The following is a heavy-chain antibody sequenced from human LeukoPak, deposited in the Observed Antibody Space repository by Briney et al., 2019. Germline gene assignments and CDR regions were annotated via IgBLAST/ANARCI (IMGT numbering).Heavy chain of an antibody. CDR1: GFTFSSYE. V-gene: IGHV3-48*03. Sequence: TGGSLRLSCVVSGFTFSSYEMNWVRQAPGKGLEWVSYISSSGSTIYYADSVKGRFTISRDNAKNSLYLQMNSLRAEDTAVYYCARDGEDFFFAFDYWGQGTLVTVSS. D-gene: IGHD7-27*01. CDR3: ARDGEDFFFAFDY. CDR2: ISSSGSTI. J-gene: IGHJ4*02.